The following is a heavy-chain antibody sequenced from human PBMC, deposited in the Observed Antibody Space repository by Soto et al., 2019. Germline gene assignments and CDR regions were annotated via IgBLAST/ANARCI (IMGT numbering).Heavy chain of an antibody. CDR1: GGSISSYY. Sequence: QVQLQESGPGLVKHSETLSLTCTVSGGSISSYYWSWIRQPPGKGLECIGYIYYSGSTNYNPSLTSRGTISVDKSKNQFSLKMRSVPAADTVVYYCARPNRDGQWLGLVDSWGQGTLVTVSS. D-gene: IGHD6-19*01. CDR2: IYYSGST. CDR3: ARPNRDGQWLGLVDS. V-gene: IGHV4-59*08. J-gene: IGHJ4*02.